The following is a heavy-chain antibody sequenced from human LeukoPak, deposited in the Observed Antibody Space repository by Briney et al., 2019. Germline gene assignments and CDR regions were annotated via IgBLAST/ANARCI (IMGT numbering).Heavy chain of an antibody. V-gene: IGHV5-51*01. Sequence: GESLKISCTGSGYAFTSYYLAWVRQMPGKGLEWMGNIYPGNSQTTYRPSFEGQVTISADRSISTAYLQWNSLKASDTAMYYCARRSDFRNWFDPWGLGTLVTVSA. J-gene: IGHJ5*02. CDR1: GYAFTSYY. CDR3: ARRSDFRNWFDP. D-gene: IGHD2-21*02. CDR2: IYPGNSQT.